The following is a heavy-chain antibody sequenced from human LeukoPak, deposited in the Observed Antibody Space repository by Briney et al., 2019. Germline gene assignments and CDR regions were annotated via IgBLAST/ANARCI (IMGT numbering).Heavy chain of an antibody. V-gene: IGHV3-30*03. CDR1: RFSFRSYD. CDR2: SSYDEGHT. CDR3: ARVLLSSGYYYVFDY. Sequence: QPGRSLKLSCVASRFSFRSYDMYWVRQAPGKGLEWLAVSSYDEGHTYYTDSVKGRFTISRDNSKNTLYLQMNSLRAEDTAVYYCARVLLSSGYYYVFDYWGQGTLVTVSS. J-gene: IGHJ4*02. D-gene: IGHD3-22*01.